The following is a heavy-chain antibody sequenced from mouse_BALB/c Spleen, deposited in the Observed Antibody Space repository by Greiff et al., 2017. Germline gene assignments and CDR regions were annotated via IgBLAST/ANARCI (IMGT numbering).Heavy chain of an antibody. V-gene: IGHV2-6-7*01. CDR2: IWGDGST. D-gene: IGHD2-10*02. J-gene: IGHJ4*01. CDR1: GFSLTGYG. Sequence: VQGVESGPGLVAPSQSLSITCTVSGFSLTGYGVNWVRQPPGKGLEWLGMIWGDGSTDYNSALKSRLSISKDNSKSQVFLKMNSLQTDDTARYYCARDPPYGNYDAMDYWGQGTSVTVSS. CDR3: ARDPPYGNYDAMDY.